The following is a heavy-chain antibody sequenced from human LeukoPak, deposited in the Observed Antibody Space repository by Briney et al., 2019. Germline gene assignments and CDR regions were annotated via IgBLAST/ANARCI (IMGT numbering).Heavy chain of an antibody. CDR1: GFTFHGPG. Sequence: PGGPLRLSCAASGFTFHGPGMHWARQSPRKGLEWVTFIWLEGCNKYYTDPVKALFTISRDNSKNTVYLQMNSLRAEDTAVYYCAKDWGTTGTTGWMFDYWGQGTPVTVSS. CDR2: IWLEGCNK. D-gene: IGHD1-1*01. CDR3: AKDWGTTGTTGWMFDY. V-gene: IGHV3-30*02. J-gene: IGHJ4*02.